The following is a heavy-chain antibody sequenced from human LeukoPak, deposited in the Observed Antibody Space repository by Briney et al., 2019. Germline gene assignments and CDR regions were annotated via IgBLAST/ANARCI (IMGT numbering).Heavy chain of an antibody. CDR1: GFSFSTYS. J-gene: IGHJ4*02. D-gene: IGHD4-17*01. V-gene: IGHV3-21*01. CDR2: ISSRSSYI. CDR3: ATDPYGDYVSSSFDY. Sequence: PGGSLRLSCVASGFSFSTYSMNWVRLVPGKGLEWVSYISSRSSYIYYADSVKGRFTISRDNAKNSLYLQMNSLRAEDTAVYYCATDPYGDYVSSSFDYWGQGTLVTVSS.